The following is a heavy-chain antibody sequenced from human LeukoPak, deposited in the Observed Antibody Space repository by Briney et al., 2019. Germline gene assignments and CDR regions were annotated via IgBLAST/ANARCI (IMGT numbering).Heavy chain of an antibody. J-gene: IGHJ4*02. CDR3: ASRYSYGTPAHFDY. D-gene: IGHD5-18*01. Sequence: GSSVKVSCKASGGTFSSYTISWVRQAPGQGLEWMGRIIPILGIANYAQKFQGRVTITADKSTSTAYMELSSLRSEDTAVYYCASRYSYGTPAHFDYWGQGTLVTVSS. CDR2: IIPILGIA. V-gene: IGHV1-69*02. CDR1: GGTFSSYT.